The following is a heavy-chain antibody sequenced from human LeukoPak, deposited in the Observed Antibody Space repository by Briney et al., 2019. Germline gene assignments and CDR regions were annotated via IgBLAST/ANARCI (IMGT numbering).Heavy chain of an antibody. V-gene: IGHV3-48*01. J-gene: IGHJ4*02. CDR2: ISSSSSTI. CDR3: ARDISEWGY. CDR1: GFTFSSYE. D-gene: IGHD1-26*01. Sequence: GGSLRLSCAASGFTFSSYEMNWARQAPGKGLEWVSYISSSSSTIYYADSVKGRFTISRDNAKNSLYLQMNSLRAEDTAVYYCARDISEWGYWGQGTLVTVSS.